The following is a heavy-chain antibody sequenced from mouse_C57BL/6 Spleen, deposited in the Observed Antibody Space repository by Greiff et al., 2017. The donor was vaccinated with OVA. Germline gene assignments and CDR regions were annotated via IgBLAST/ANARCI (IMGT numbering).Heavy chain of an antibody. Sequence: VQLQQSGAELAKPGASVKLSCTASGFNIKDYYMHWVKQRTEQGLEWIGRIDPEDGETKYAPKFQGKATITADTSSNTAYLQLSSLTSEDTAVYYCAIRITTVVDYFDYWGQGTTLTVSS. V-gene: IGHV14-2*01. CDR1: GFNIKDYY. CDR2: IDPEDGET. D-gene: IGHD1-1*01. J-gene: IGHJ2*01. CDR3: AIRITTVVDYFDY.